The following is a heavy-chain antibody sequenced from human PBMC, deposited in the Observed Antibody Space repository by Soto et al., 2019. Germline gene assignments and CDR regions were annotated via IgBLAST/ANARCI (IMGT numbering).Heavy chain of an antibody. Sequence: GESLKISCKGSGYSFTSYWIGWVRQMPGKGLEWMGIIYPGDSDTRYSPSFQGQVTISADKSISTAYLQWSSLKASDTAMYYCARRAVGRRSGWYAPFDYWGQGTLVTVSS. CDR1: GYSFTSYW. D-gene: IGHD6-19*01. V-gene: IGHV5-51*01. J-gene: IGHJ4*02. CDR2: IYPGDSDT. CDR3: ARRAVGRRSGWYAPFDY.